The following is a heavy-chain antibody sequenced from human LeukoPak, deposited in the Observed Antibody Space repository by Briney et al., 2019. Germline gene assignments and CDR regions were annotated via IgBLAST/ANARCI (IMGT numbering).Heavy chain of an antibody. CDR1: GFTFSSYE. V-gene: IGHV3-48*03. D-gene: IGHD2-15*01. J-gene: IGHJ4*02. CDR2: ISSSGTTK. Sequence: PGGSLRLSCAASGFTFSSYEMNWVRQAPGKGLEWLSYISSSGTTKYYADSVKGRFTISRDNAKNSLYLQMNSLRAEDTAVYYCARDRCSGGSCYKSHWGQGTLVTVSS. CDR3: ARDRCSGGSCYKSH.